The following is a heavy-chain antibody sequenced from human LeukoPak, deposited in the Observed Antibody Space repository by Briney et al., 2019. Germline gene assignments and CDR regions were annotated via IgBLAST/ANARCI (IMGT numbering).Heavy chain of an antibody. CDR3: AKDAASSGWYYFDY. D-gene: IGHD6-19*01. V-gene: IGHV3-30*18. J-gene: IGHJ4*02. CDR2: ISYDGSNK. CDR1: GFTFSSYG. Sequence: GRSLRLSCAASGFTFSSYGMHWVRQAPGKGLEWVAVISYDGSNKYYADSVKGRFTISRDNSKNTLYLQMNSLGAEDTAVYYCAKDAASSGWYYFDYWGQGTLVTVSS.